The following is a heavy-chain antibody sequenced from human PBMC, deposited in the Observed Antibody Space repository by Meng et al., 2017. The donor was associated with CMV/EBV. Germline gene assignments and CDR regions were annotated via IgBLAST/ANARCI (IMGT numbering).Heavy chain of an antibody. V-gene: IGHV3-30*04. CDR2: ISYDGSNK. D-gene: IGHD6-19*01. J-gene: IGHJ4*02. CDR3: ARGTYQTGYSSGWSQEFDY. CDR1: GFTFSSYA. Sequence: GGSLRLSCAASGFTFSSYAMHWVRQAPGKGLEWVAVISYDGSNKYYADSVKGRFTISRDNAKNSLYLQMNSLRAEDTAVYYCARGTYQTGYSSGWSQEFDYWGQGTLVTVSS.